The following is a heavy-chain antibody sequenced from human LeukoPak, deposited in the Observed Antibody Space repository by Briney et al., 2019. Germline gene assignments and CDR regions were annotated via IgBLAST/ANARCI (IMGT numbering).Heavy chain of an antibody. Sequence: SETLSLTCTVSGGSISGHYWNWIRQSPGKGLEWIGYIYYTGSTNYNPSLYSRVTISLDTSKNQFSLKLDSVTAADTAVYFCARDRGGDSRSCWGLNWFDPLGHGTLVIVSS. D-gene: IGHD3-10*01. V-gene: IGHV4-59*11. CDR1: GGSISGHY. CDR3: ARDRGGDSRSCWGLNWFDP. CDR2: IYYTGST. J-gene: IGHJ5*02.